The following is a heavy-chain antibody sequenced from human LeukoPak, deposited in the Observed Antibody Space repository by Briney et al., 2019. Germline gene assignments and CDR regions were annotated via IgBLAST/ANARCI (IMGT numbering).Heavy chain of an antibody. V-gene: IGHV4-59*01. CDR2: ISDIGSI. Sequence: SETLSLTCTVSGGSISSYYWSWIRQPPGKGLEWIAYISDIGSINYNPSLKSRVTISVDTSKNQFSLKLSSVTAADTAVYYCARGTYYDFWSGLDYWGQGTLVTVSS. CDR3: ARGTYYDFWSGLDY. CDR1: GGSISSYY. D-gene: IGHD3-3*01. J-gene: IGHJ4*02.